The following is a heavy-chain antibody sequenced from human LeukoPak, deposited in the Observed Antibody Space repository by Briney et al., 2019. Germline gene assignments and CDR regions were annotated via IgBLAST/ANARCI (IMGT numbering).Heavy chain of an antibody. Sequence: GGSLRLSCTASGFPIIDYSMNWVRQAPGKGLEWISYIGISSGNTKYADSVKGRFTISADNAKNSLYLQMNSLRVEDTAVYYCARDHNYAFDNWGQGTLVSVSS. CDR1: GFPIIDYS. D-gene: IGHD1-1*01. J-gene: IGHJ4*02. CDR2: IGISSGNT. CDR3: ARDHNYAFDN. V-gene: IGHV3-48*04.